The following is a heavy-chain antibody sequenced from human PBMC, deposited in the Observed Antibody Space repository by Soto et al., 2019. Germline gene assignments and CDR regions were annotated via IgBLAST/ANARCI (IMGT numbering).Heavy chain of an antibody. J-gene: IGHJ5*02. CDR2: IYYSGST. CDR3: ARQGKVAGTFREFDP. CDR1: GGSISSYY. D-gene: IGHD6-19*01. V-gene: IGHV4-59*08. Sequence: QVQLQESGPGLVKPSETLSLTCTVSGGSISSYYWSWIRQPPGKGLGWIGYIYYSGSTNYNPSLKGRVTISVDTSKNQFSLKLSSVTAADTAVYYCARQGKVAGTFREFDPWGQGTLVTVSS.